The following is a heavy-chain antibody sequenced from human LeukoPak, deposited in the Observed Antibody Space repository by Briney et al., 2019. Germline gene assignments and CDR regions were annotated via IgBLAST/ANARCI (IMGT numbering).Heavy chain of an antibody. V-gene: IGHV3-11*01. CDR1: GFTFSDYY. J-gene: IGHJ4*02. CDR2: ISNSGSII. CDR3: ARDRIAVAADFDY. Sequence: GGSLRLSCAASGFTFSDYYMSWIRQAPGKGLEWVSYISNSGSIIYYADSVKGRFTISRDNAKNSLYLQLNSLRAEDTAVYYCARDRIAVAADFDYWGQGTLVTVSS. D-gene: IGHD6-19*01.